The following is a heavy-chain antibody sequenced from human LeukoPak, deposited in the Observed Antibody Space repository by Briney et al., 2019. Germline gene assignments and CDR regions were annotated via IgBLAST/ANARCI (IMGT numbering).Heavy chain of an antibody. D-gene: IGHD2-2*01. CDR3: ARVESWESITTNYLDY. CDR2: INPSGGRT. CDR1: GYTFSSYY. Sequence: GASLKVSCKASGYTFSSYYMHWVRQAPGQGLEWIGIINPSGGRTSYAQKFQGRVTMTRDMSTSTVYMELSSLRSEDTAVYYCARVESWESITTNYLDYWGQGTLVTVSS. V-gene: IGHV1-46*01. J-gene: IGHJ4*02.